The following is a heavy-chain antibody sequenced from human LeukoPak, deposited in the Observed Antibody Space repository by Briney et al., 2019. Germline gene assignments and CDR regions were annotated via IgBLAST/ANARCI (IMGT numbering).Heavy chain of an antibody. CDR2: ISYDGSNK. Sequence: GGSLRLSCAASGFTFSSYAMHWVRQAPGKGLEWVAVISYDGSNKYYADSVKGRFTISRDNSKNTLYLQMNSLRAEDTAVYYCARVRAMIGPALDYWGQGTLVTVSS. CDR3: ARVRAMIGPALDY. CDR1: GFTFSSYA. D-gene: IGHD3-22*01. V-gene: IGHV3-30-3*01. J-gene: IGHJ4*02.